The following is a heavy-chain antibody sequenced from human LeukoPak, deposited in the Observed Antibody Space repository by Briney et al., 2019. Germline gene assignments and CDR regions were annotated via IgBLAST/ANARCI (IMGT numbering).Heavy chain of an antibody. J-gene: IGHJ6*02. CDR2: IKQDGSEK. CDR1: GFTFSSYW. D-gene: IGHD3-22*01. V-gene: IGHV3-7*01. CDR3: ARDGGRTAYYYDSSGYYPCYYYYGMDV. Sequence: GGSLRLSCAASGFTFSSYWMSWVRQAPGKGLEWVANIKQDGSEKYYVDSVKGRFTISRDNAKNSLYLQMNSLRAEDTAVYYCARDGGRTAYYYDSSGYYPCYYYYGMDVWGQGTTVTVSS.